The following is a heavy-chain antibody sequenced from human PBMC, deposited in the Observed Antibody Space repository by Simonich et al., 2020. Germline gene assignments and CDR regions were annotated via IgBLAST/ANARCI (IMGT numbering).Heavy chain of an antibody. J-gene: IGHJ4*02. V-gene: IGHV1-18*01. CDR2: ISASNGNT. CDR3: ARASRGTWWYYYFDY. Sequence: QVQLVQSGAEVKKPGASVKVSCKASGYTFTSYGISWVRQAPGQGFEWMGWISASNGNTNYAQKLQGRVTMTTDTSTSTAYMELRSLRSDDTAVYYCARASRGTWWYYYFDYWGQGTLVTVSS. D-gene: IGHD2-15*01. CDR1: GYTFTSYG.